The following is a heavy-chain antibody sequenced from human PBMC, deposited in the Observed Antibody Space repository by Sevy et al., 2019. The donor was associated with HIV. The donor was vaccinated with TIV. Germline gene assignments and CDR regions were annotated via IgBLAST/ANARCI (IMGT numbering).Heavy chain of an antibody. V-gene: IGHV4-39*01. CDR1: GGSISSSNYY. CDR2: IYYSGNT. CDR3: ASLSWYSSGWFWFDP. D-gene: IGHD6-19*01. J-gene: IGHJ5*02. Sequence: SETLSLTCTVSGGSISSSNYYWGWIRQPPGKGLEWIGSIYYSGNTYYNPSLKSRVTISVDTSKNQFSLKVSSVTAADTALFYCASLSWYSSGWFWFDPWGHGTLVTVSS.